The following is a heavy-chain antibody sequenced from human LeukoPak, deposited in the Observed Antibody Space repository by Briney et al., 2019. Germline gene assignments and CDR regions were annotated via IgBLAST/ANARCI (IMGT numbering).Heavy chain of an antibody. V-gene: IGHV3-74*01. Sequence: GGSLRLSCAASGLTFNTAWMSWVRQAPGKGGGGVSRINSEGRSTNYADSVKGGFTISREKAKNKLYVQMKRRRAEDTAVYYCARDFSSRDDYWGQGTLVTVSS. CDR2: INSEGRST. CDR3: ARDFSSRDDY. CDR1: GLTFNTAW. J-gene: IGHJ4*02.